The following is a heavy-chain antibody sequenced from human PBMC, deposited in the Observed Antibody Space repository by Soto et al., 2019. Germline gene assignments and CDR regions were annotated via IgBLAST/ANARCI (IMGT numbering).Heavy chain of an antibody. CDR3: TRTRELLKGLDY. Sequence: GGSLRLSCAASGFSFSYYWMTWVRQAPGKGLEWVANIKQDGSEKYYVDSVKGRFTISRDNAKNSLYLQMNSLKTEDTAVYYCTRTRELLKGLDYWGQGTLVTVSS. J-gene: IGHJ4*02. D-gene: IGHD3-10*01. CDR2: IKQDGSEK. V-gene: IGHV3-7*05. CDR1: GFSFSYYW.